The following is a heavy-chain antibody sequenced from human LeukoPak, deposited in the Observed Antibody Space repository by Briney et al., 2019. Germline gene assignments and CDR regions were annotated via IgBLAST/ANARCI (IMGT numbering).Heavy chain of an antibody. J-gene: IGHJ3*01. CDR2: ISGSGDST. CDR3: AKAQGSSGYYSYAFDL. V-gene: IGHV3-23*01. D-gene: IGHD3-22*01. Sequence: TGGSLRLSCAASGFTFDDYGMSWVRQAPGKGLEWVSAISGSGDSTYYADSVKGRFTISRDNSRNTLYLQMNSLRAEDTAIYYCAKAQGSSGYYSYAFDLWGQGTMVTVSS. CDR1: GFTFDDYG.